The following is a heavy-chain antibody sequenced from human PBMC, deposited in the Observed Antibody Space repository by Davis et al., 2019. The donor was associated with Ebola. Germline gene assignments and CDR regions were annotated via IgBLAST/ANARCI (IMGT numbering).Heavy chain of an antibody. J-gene: IGHJ4*02. CDR2: IYYSGST. V-gene: IGHV4-39*01. CDR1: GGSISSSYYY. Sequence: SETLSLTCTVSGGSISSSYYYWGWIRQPPGKGLEWIGTIYYSGSTYYNPSLKSRVTISVDTSKNQFSLKLSSVTAADTAVYYCARGRSYLGYWGQGTLVTVSS. D-gene: IGHD1-14*01. CDR3: ARGRSYLGY.